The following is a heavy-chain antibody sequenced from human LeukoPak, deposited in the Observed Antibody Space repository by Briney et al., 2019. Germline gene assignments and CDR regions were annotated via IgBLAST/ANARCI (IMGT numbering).Heavy chain of an antibody. V-gene: IGHV4-30-4*08. CDR3: ARDSSMIWDAFDI. J-gene: IGHJ3*02. CDR1: GGSISSGDYY. D-gene: IGHD3/OR15-3a*01. CDR2: IYYSGSS. Sequence: SQTLCLTCTVSGGSISSGDYYWSWIRQPPGKGLEWIGYIYYSGSSSYNPSLKSRVTISVDTSKNQFSLKLSSVTAADTAVYYCARDSSMIWDAFDIWGQGTMVTVSS.